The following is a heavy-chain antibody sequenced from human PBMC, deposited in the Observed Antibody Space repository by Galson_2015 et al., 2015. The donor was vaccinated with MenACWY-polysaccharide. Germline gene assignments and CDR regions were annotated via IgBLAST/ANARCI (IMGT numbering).Heavy chain of an antibody. V-gene: IGHV3-74*01. J-gene: IGHJ4*02. Sequence: SLRLSCAASGFTFSSYWMHWVRQAPGKGLVWVSRTNSDGSSTSYADSVTGRFTISRDNATKTMYRQMNSLGAEDTAVYYCARAPTKGEFPFSGWYIDYWGQGSLVTVSS. CDR1: GFTFSSYW. D-gene: IGHD3-16*01. CDR2: TNSDGSST. CDR3: ARAPTKGEFPFSGWYIDY.